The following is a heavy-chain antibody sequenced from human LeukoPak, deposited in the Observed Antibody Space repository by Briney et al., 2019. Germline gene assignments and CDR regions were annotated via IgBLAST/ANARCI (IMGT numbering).Heavy chain of an antibody. CDR3: ARGPSTTVTAK. V-gene: IGHV3-7*01. Sequence: SGGSLRLSCVASEFSFSSYWMTWVRQAPGKGLEWVANIKQDGSVKNYVDSVKGRFTISRDNAENSLYLQMNSLRVEDTAVYYCARGPSTTVTAKWGQGTLVTVSS. J-gene: IGHJ4*02. CDR2: IKQDGSVK. CDR1: EFSFSSYW. D-gene: IGHD4-17*01.